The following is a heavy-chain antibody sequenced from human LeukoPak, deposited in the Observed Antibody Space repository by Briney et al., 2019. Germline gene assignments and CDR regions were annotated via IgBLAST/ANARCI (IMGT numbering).Heavy chain of an antibody. CDR2: ISYDGNNK. D-gene: IGHD6-25*01. CDR3: ARAGQRLLGNWFDP. V-gene: IGHV3-30*03. Sequence: GGSLRLSCAASGFTFSSYSMNWVRQAPGKGLEWVAVISYDGNNKYYADSVKGRFTISRDNSKNTLYLQMNSLRAEDTAVYYCARAGQRLLGNWFDPWGQGTLVTVSS. CDR1: GFTFSSYS. J-gene: IGHJ5*02.